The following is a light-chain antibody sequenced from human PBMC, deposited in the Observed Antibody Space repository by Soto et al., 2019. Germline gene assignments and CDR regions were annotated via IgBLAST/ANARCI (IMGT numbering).Light chain of an antibody. CDR2: GAS. Sequence: EIVLTQSPGTLSLSPGERATLSCRASQSVSSSYLAWYQQKPGQAPRLLIYGASSRATGIPDRFSGSGSGTDFTLTMSSMEPEEFAVYYCQQYGSSPRFTFGPGTKVDIK. V-gene: IGKV3-20*01. J-gene: IGKJ3*01. CDR1: QSVSSSY. CDR3: QQYGSSPRFT.